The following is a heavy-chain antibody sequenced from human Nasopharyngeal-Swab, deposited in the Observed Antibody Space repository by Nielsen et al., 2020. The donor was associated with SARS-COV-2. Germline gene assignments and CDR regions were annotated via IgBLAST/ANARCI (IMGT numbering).Heavy chain of an antibody. D-gene: IGHD2-15*01. V-gene: IGHV4-4*02. CDR3: TRARGYCSAVRCYDYYYMDV. J-gene: IGHJ6*03. CDR2: IYHSGDT. Sequence: SETLSLTCAVSGGSISSSYWWTWVRQPPGKGLQWIAEIYHSGDTNYNPSLKSRATISLDKSKNLFSLNLKSVTAADTAFYYCTRARGYCSAVRCYDYYYMDVWGKGLTVTVSS. CDR1: GGSISSSYW.